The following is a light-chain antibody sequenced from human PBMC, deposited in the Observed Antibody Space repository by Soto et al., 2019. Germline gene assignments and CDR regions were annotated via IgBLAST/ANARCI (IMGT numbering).Light chain of an antibody. V-gene: IGKV1-5*01. J-gene: IGKJ1*01. CDR3: QQYNTFWT. CDR1: QSISIW. Sequence: DIQMTQSPSTLSASIGDTVTMTCRASQSISIWLAWYQQKPGKPPKLLIYDASSLESGVPSRFSGSGSGTEFTLTVSSLQPDDFATYHCQQYNTFWTFGQGTKVDIK. CDR2: DAS.